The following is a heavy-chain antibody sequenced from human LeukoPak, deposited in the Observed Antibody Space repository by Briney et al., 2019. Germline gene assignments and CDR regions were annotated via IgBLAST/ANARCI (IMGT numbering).Heavy chain of an antibody. Sequence: PGGSLRLSCAASGFTFSSYSMNWVRQAQGKGVEWVSSISSSSSYIYYADSVQGRFTISRDNAKNSLYLQMNSLRAEDTAVYYCGSYGIFDYWGQGTLVTVSS. J-gene: IGHJ4*02. CDR2: ISSSSSYI. D-gene: IGHD4-17*01. CDR3: GSYGIFDY. V-gene: IGHV3-21*01. CDR1: GFTFSSYS.